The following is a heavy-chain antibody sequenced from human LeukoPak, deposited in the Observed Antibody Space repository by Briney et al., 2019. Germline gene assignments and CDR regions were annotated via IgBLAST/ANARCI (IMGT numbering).Heavy chain of an antibody. V-gene: IGHV1-46*01. CDR2: INPSGGST. J-gene: IGHJ4*02. D-gene: IGHD3-3*01. CDR1: GYTFTNYY. Sequence: ASVKVFCKASGYTFTNYYMHWVRQAPGQGLEWMGIINPSGGSTTYTQKFQGRVTITRDTSTSTVYMELSSLRSDDSAVYYCAKDLYDFWSGYHVFDYWGQGTLVTVSS. CDR3: AKDLYDFWSGYHVFDY.